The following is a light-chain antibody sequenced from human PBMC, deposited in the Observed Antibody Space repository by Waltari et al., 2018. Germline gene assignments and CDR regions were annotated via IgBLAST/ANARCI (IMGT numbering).Light chain of an antibody. CDR1: QSVLYSSNNKNY. J-gene: IGKJ2*01. Sequence: DIVMTQSPDSLAVSLGERATINCKSSQSVLYSSNNKNYLTWYQQKPGQPPKLLIYWASTRESGVPDRFSGSASGTDFTLTISSLQAEDVAVYYCQQYYSAPYTFGQGTKLEFK. V-gene: IGKV4-1*01. CDR3: QQYYSAPYT. CDR2: WAS.